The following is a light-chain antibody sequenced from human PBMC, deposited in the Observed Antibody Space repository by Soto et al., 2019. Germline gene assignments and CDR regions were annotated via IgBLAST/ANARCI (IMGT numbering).Light chain of an antibody. CDR3: SSYTGGNPSYV. Sequence: QSALAQPPSASGSPGQSVTISCTGSSSDVGGYKYVSWYQHHPGKAPKLMVYEVSKRPPGVPARFSGSKSGNTASLTVSGLQSEDEADYYCSSYTGGNPSYVFGTGTKVTVL. J-gene: IGLJ1*01. CDR2: EVS. CDR1: SSDVGGYKY. V-gene: IGLV2-8*01.